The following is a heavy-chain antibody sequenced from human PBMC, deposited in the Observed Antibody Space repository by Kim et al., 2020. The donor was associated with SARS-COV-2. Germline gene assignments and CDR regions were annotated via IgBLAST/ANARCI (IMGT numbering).Heavy chain of an antibody. CDR2: INSDGSST. J-gene: IGHJ4*02. Sequence: GGSLRLSCAASGFTFSSYWMHWVRQAPGKGLVWVSRINSDGSSTSYADSVKGRFTISRDNAKNTLYLQMNSLRAEDTAVYYCARDGKWELLERGFDYWGQGTLVTVSS. CDR1: GFTFSSYW. V-gene: IGHV3-74*01. CDR3: ARDGKWELLERGFDY. D-gene: IGHD1-26*01.